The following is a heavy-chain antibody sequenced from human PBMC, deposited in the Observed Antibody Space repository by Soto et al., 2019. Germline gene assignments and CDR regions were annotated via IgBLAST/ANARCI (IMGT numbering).Heavy chain of an antibody. CDR2: IYYRGST. J-gene: IGHJ4*02. D-gene: IGHD2-15*01. CDR3: ARHTPAISISDH. V-gene: IGHV4-39*01. CDR1: GGSISSSSYY. Sequence: QLQLQESGPGLVKPSETLSLTCTVSGGSISSSSYYWGWIRQPPGKGLEWIGSIYYRGSTYYNPSLTRRVTISVDTSQNQFSVKLSSVTAADTAVYYCARHTPAISISDHWGQGTLVTVSS.